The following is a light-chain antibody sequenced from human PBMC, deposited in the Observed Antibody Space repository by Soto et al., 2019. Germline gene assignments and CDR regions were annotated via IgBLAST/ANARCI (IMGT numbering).Light chain of an antibody. CDR2: GAS. Sequence: EIVKTQFPATLSISPGERAALSCRASQSVSGNLAWYQQTPGQAPRLLIYGASTRATGIPARFSGSGFGTEFTLTISSLKSEDFAIYYCQTYTYSPPAFGQETGLEIK. V-gene: IGKV3-15*01. CDR1: QSVSGN. CDR3: QTYTYSPPA. J-gene: IGKJ5*01.